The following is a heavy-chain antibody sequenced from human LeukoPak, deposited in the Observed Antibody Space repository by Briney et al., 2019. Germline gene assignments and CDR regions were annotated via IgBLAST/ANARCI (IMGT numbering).Heavy chain of an antibody. V-gene: IGHV3-21*01. CDR3: ARIPAKGTGY. J-gene: IGHJ4*02. CDR2: ISSSSSYI. CDR1: GFTFSSYS. D-gene: IGHD1-1*01. Sequence: GGSLRLSCAASGFTFSSYSMNWVRQVPGKGLEWVSSISSSSSYIYYADSVKGRFTISRDSAKNSLYLQMNSLRAEDTAVYYCARIPAKGTGYWGQGTLVTVSS.